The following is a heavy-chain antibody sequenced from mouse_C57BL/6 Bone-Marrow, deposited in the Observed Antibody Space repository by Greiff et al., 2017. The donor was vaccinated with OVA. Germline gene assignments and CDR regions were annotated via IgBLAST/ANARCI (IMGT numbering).Heavy chain of an antibody. CDR3: AKTRTIVTTWYFDV. J-gene: IGHJ1*03. D-gene: IGHD2-5*01. Sequence: VMLVESGPGLVAPSQCLSITCTVSGFSLTSYGVSWVRQPPGKGLEWLGVIWGDGSTNSHSAIISRLSISKDNSKSQAFLKLNSLQTEDTATYYWAKTRTIVTTWYFDVWGTGTTVTVSS. V-gene: IGHV2-3*01. CDR2: IWGDGST. CDR1: GFSLTSYG.